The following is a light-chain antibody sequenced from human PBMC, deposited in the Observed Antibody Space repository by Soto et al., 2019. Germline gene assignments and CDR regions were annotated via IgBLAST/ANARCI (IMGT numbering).Light chain of an antibody. Sequence: EIVLTQSPGTLSLSPRERATLSCRPSQSVSSTYLDWYQQKPGQPPRLLIYAASSRATGIPDRFSGGASATDFTLTISRLEPEDFAVYYCRHYINSQWTFGQGTKVEIK. CDR1: QSVSSTY. CDR3: RHYINSQWT. V-gene: IGKV3-20*01. J-gene: IGKJ1*01. CDR2: AAS.